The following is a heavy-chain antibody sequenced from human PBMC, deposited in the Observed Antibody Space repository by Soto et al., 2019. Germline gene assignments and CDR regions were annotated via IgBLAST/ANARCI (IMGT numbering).Heavy chain of an antibody. CDR3: ASGARRWYPYFFDS. CDR2: IIPYYNTL. J-gene: IGHJ4*02. Sequence: QAQVVQSGSEVRKPGSSVKLSGKASEGTFNSYAIAWVRQAPGQGLEWMGGIIPYYNTLNYAQKFQDRVTITADDSTNTVYMELSSLRSDDTAVYFCASGARRWYPYFFDSWAQGTLVTVSS. D-gene: IGHD6-13*01. V-gene: IGHV1-69*01. CDR1: EGTFNSYA.